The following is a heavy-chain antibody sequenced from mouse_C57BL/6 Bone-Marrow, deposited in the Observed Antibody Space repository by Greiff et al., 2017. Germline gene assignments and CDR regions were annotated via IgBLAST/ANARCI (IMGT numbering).Heavy chain of an antibody. V-gene: IGHV1-50*01. CDR1: GYTFTSYW. Sequence: QVQLQQPGAELVKPGASVKLSCKASGYTFTSYWMPWVKQRPGQGLEWIGEIDPSDSYTNYNQKFKGKATLTVDTSSSTAYMQLSSLTSEDSAVYYCAAVAWFAYWGQGTLVTVSA. J-gene: IGHJ3*01. CDR2: IDPSDSYT. D-gene: IGHD3-3*01. CDR3: AAVAWFAY.